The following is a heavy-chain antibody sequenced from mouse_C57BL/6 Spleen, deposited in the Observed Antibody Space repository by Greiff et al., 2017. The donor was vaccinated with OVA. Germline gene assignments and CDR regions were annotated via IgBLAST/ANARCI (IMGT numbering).Heavy chain of an antibody. J-gene: IGHJ1*03. Sequence: EVQGVESGGGLVKPGGSLKLSCAASGFTFSDYGMHWVRQAPEKGLEWVAYISSGSSTIYYADTVKGRFTISRDNAKNTLFLQLTSLRSEDTAMYDCARGDYGSSYYWYFDVWGTGTTVTVSS. D-gene: IGHD1-1*01. V-gene: IGHV5-17*01. CDR1: GFTFSDYG. CDR3: ARGDYGSSYYWYFDV. CDR2: ISSGSSTI.